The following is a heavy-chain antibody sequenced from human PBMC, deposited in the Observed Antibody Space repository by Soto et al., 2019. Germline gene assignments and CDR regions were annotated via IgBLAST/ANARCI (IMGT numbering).Heavy chain of an antibody. CDR1: GGSISSGGYY. CDR2: IYYSGST. J-gene: IGHJ6*03. CDR3: ARDGYGSGSYWSRPYYYMDV. V-gene: IGHV4-31*03. D-gene: IGHD3-10*01. Sequence: SETLSLTCTVSGGSISSGGYYWSWIRQHPGKGLEWIGYIYYSGSTYYNPSLKSRVTISVDTSKNQFSLKLSSVTAADTAVYYCARDGYGSGSYWSRPYYYMDVWGKGTTVTVSS.